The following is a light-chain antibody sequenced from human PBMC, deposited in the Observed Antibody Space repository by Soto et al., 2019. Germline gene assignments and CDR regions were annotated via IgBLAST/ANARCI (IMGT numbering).Light chain of an antibody. CDR1: QSVSSSY. CDR2: GAS. V-gene: IGKV3-20*01. Sequence: EIVFTQSPGTLSLSAGERATLSGRASQSVSSSYLAWYQQKPGQAPRLLIHGASSRATGIPDRFSGSGSGTDFTLTISRLEPEDFAVYYCQQYGSSPVTFGPGTKVDIK. J-gene: IGKJ3*01. CDR3: QQYGSSPVT.